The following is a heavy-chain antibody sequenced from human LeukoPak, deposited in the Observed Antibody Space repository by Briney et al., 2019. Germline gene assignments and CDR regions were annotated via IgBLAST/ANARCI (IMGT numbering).Heavy chain of an antibody. J-gene: IGHJ4*02. CDR3: ARSPHILTGENFDF. V-gene: IGHV1-2*02. Sequence: GASVKVSCTASGYTFTGYYMHWVRQAPGQGLEWMGWINPNSGGTNYAQKFQDRVSMTRDTSISTAYMQLSRLRSDDTAVYYCARSPHILTGENFDFWGQGTLLTVSS. CDR2: INPNSGGT. CDR1: GYTFTGYY. D-gene: IGHD3-9*01.